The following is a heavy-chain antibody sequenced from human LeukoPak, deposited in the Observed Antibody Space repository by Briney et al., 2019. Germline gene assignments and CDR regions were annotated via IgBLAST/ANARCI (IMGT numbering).Heavy chain of an antibody. CDR3: ARGTGQPDYWYFDL. CDR1: GYTFTSYG. CDR2: ISAYNGNT. J-gene: IGHJ2*01. V-gene: IGHV1-18*01. Sequence: ALVKVSCKASGYTFTSYGISWVRQAPGQGLEWMGWISAYNGNTNYAQKLQGRVTMTTDTSTSTAYMELRSLRSDDTAVYYCARGTGQPDYWYFDLWGRGTLVTVSS. D-gene: IGHD7-27*01.